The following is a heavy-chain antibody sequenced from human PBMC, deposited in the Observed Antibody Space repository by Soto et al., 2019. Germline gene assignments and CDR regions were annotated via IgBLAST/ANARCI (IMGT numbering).Heavy chain of an antibody. CDR3: ARHPQQTYHYCTDV. CDR1: GGTFSSYA. J-gene: IGHJ6*02. V-gene: IGHV1-69*12. Sequence: QVQLVQSGAEVKKPGSSVKVSCKASGGTFSSYAISWVRQAPGQGLEWMGGIIPIFGTANYAQKFQGRVTITADEPTSTADMETSSLRSTVTAADYCARHPQQTYHYCTDVGGRLTTVAVPS. CDR2: IIPIFGTA. D-gene: IGHD6-13*01.